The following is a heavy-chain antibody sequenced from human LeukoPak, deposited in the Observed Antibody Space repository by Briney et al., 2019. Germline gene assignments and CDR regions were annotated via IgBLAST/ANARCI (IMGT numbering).Heavy chain of an antibody. D-gene: IGHD3-16*01. CDR1: GFTFSNND. CDR2: ISASDGST. Sequence: SGGSLRLSCAASGFTFSNNDLSWVRQAPGKGLEWVSSISASDGSTWYADSVKGRFTFSRDNSKNMMYLQMNSLRVEDTAVYYCARDRGGGFDYWGQGTLVTVSS. V-gene: IGHV3-23*01. J-gene: IGHJ4*02. CDR3: ARDRGGGFDY.